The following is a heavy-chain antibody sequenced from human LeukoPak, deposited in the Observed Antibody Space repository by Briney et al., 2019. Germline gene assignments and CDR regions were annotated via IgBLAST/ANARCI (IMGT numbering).Heavy chain of an antibody. J-gene: IGHJ4*02. CDR2: ISWNSGSI. CDR3: AKDKVATEVMGYFDY. Sequence: PGGSLRLSCAASGFTFGSYAMSWVRQAPGKGLEWVSGISWNSGSIGYADSVKGRFTISRDNAKNSLYLQMNSLRAEDTALYYCAKDKVATEVMGYFDYWGQGTLVTVSS. D-gene: IGHD4-23*01. V-gene: IGHV3-9*01. CDR1: GFTFGSYA.